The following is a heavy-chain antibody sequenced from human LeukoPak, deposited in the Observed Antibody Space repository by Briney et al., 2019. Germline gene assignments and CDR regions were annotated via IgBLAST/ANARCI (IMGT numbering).Heavy chain of an antibody. CDR3: ATWGVVS. J-gene: IGHJ3*01. CDR1: GFTFSSYW. Sequence: GGSLRLSCAASGFTFSSYWTHWVRQPPGKGLVWVSRIDGDGSSTTYADSVKGRFTISRDNAKNMLYLQMNSLRAEDTAVYYCATWGVVSWGQGTMVTVSS. D-gene: IGHD7-27*01. CDR2: IDGDGSST. V-gene: IGHV3-74*01.